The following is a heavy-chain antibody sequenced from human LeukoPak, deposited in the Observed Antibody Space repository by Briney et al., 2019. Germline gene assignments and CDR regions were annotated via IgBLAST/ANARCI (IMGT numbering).Heavy chain of an antibody. CDR3: AKDEELWVSAHWGDS. V-gene: IGHV3-23*01. Sequence: GGSLRLSCAASGFTFSSHTMSWVRQAPGKGLEWVSTITTSDGNTYYADSVKGRFTVSRDNSKNTLFLQMNSLRAEDTAVYYCAKDEELWVSAHWGDSWGRGTLVTVSS. CDR1: GFTFSSHT. J-gene: IGHJ4*02. CDR2: ITTSDGNT. D-gene: IGHD7-27*01.